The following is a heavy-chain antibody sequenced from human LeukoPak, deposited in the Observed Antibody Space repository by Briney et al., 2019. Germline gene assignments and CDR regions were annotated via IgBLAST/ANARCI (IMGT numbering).Heavy chain of an antibody. CDR1: GVSISSYY. CDR2: IYYSGST. J-gene: IGHJ4*02. CDR3: ARSVVGASYSFDY. V-gene: IGHV4-59*01. Sequence: SETLSLTCTVSGVSISSYYWNWIRQPPGKGLEWIGYIYYSGSTNYNPSLKSRVTISVDTSKNQFSLKLSSVTAADTAVYYCARSVVGASYSFDYWGPGTVVTVSS. D-gene: IGHD1-26*01.